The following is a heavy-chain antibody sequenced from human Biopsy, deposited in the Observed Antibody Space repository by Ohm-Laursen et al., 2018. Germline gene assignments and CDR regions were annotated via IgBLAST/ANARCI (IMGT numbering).Heavy chain of an antibody. Sequence: TLSLTCTVSGDSVSNNFWTWIRQPPGKGLEWIGYFRFEDRTSYNSSLKSRVTISADTSKNQFSLRLSSVTAADTAVYYCALGGGSYVNFDYWGQGTLVTVSS. D-gene: IGHD1-26*01. J-gene: IGHJ4*02. CDR1: GDSVSNNF. CDR3: ALGGGSYVNFDY. V-gene: IGHV4-59*02. CDR2: FRFEDRT.